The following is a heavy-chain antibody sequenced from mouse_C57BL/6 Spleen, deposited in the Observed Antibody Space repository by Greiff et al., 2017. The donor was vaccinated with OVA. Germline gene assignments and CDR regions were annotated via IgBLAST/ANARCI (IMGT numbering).Heavy chain of an antibody. CDR2: IHPNSGST. V-gene: IGHV1-64*01. D-gene: IGHD2-3*01. CDR3: ARGGYYQLNAMDY. Sequence: QVQLQQSGAELVKPGASVKLSCKASGYTFTSYWMHWVKQRPGQGLEWIGMIHPNSGSTNYNEKFKSKATLTVDKSSSTAYMQLSSLTSEDSAVYYCARGGYYQLNAMDYWGQGTSVTVSS. J-gene: IGHJ4*01. CDR1: GYTFTSYW.